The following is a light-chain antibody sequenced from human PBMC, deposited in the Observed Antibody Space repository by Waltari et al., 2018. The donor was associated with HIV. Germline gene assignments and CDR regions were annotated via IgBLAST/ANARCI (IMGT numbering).Light chain of an antibody. V-gene: IGKV1-5*03. Sequence: DIQMTQSPSTLSASVGDRVTITCRATQSVRTSLAWYQQKHGRSPKLLIYKASTLETEVPSRFSGSGSGTEFNHTISGLLSVDFATYYCLQYEGDTRTFGRGTTV. CDR3: LQYEGDTRT. J-gene: IGKJ1*01. CDR2: KAS. CDR1: QSVRTS.